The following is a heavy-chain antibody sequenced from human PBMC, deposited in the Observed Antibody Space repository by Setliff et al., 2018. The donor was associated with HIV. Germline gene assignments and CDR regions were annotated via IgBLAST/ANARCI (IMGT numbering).Heavy chain of an antibody. CDR3: ARVAGIQLWLQENYFDY. J-gene: IGHJ4*02. V-gene: IGHV1-69*05. Sequence: GASVKVSCKASGGTFSSYVISWVRQAPGQGPEWMGGIIPMYGITNYAQKFQGRVTITTDESTSTAYMELSSLRSEDTAVYYCARVAGIQLWLQENYFDYWGQGTLVTVSS. CDR1: GGTFSSYV. CDR2: IIPMYGIT. D-gene: IGHD5-18*01.